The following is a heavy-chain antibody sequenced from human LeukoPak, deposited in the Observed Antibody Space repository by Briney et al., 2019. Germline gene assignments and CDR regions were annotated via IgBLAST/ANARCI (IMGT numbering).Heavy chain of an antibody. CDR2: ISYDGSNK. V-gene: IGHV3-30*04. J-gene: IGHJ4*02. CDR3: ASLSGKAPGGFDY. CDR1: GFTFSSYA. Sequence: GGSLRLSCAASGFTFSSYAMHWVRQAPGEGLEWVAVISYDGSNKYYADSVKGRFTISRDNSKNTLYLQMNSLRAEDTAVYYCASLSGKAPGGFDYWGQGTLVTVSS. D-gene: IGHD3-10*01.